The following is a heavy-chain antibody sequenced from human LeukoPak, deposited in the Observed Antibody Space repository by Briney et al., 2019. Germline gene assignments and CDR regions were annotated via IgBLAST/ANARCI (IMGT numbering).Heavy chain of an antibody. J-gene: IGHJ6*03. CDR2: INTDGGST. Sequence: GGSLRLSCAPSGFIFSDYWFHWVRQAPGKGLVWVSRINTDGGSTSYADSVKGRFTISRDNAKNTLYLQMNSLRAEDTAVYYCARVYDFWSTNYMDVWGKGTTVTVSS. CDR1: GFIFSDYW. V-gene: IGHV3-74*01. D-gene: IGHD3-3*01. CDR3: ARVYDFWSTNYMDV.